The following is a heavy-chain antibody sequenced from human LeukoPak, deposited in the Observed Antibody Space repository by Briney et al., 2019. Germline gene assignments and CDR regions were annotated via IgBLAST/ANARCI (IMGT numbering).Heavy chain of an antibody. D-gene: IGHD2-2*01. CDR2: INPNSGGT. Sequence: ASVKVSCKASGYTFTGYYMHWVRQAPGQGLEWMGWINPNSGGTNYAQKFQGRVTMTRDASISTAYMELSRLRSDDTAVYYCVRGAAYQLLLGYWGQGTLVTVSS. CDR3: VRGAAYQLLLGY. J-gene: IGHJ4*02. V-gene: IGHV1-2*02. CDR1: GYTFTGYY.